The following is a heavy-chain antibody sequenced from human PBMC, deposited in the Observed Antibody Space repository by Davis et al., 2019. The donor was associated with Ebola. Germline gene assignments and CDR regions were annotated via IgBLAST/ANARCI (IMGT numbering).Heavy chain of an antibody. J-gene: IGHJ5*02. CDR1: GFTFSSYS. CDR3: ARDGYCSGGSCYSGFDWFDP. D-gene: IGHD2-15*01. CDR2: ISSGSSTI. Sequence: GESLKISCAASGFTFSSYSMNWVRQAPGKGLEWVSYISSGSSTIYYADPVEGRFTISRDNAKNSLYLQMNSLRAEDTAVYYCARDGYCSGGSCYSGFDWFDPWGQGTLVTVSS. V-gene: IGHV3-48*01.